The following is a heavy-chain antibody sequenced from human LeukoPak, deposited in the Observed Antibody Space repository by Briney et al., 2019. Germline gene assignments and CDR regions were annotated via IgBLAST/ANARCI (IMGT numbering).Heavy chain of an antibody. J-gene: IGHJ4*02. CDR2: IYYSVST. CDR3: ARITFGVPRW. V-gene: IGHV4-39*01. Sequence: SETLSLTXTVSGGSISSSSYYWGWIRQPPGKGLEWIGSIYYSVSTYYNPSLKSRVTISVDTSKNQFSLKLSSVTAADTAVYYCARITFGVPRWWGQGTLVTVSS. D-gene: IGHD3-16*01. CDR1: GGSISSSSYY.